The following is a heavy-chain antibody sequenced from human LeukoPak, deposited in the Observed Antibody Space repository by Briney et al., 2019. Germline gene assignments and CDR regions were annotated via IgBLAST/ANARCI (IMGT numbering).Heavy chain of an antibody. Sequence: PGGSLRLSCAASGFTFSSYSMNWVRQAPGKGLEWVSSISSSSSTIYYADSVKGRFTISRDNAKNSLYLQMNSLRAEDTAVYYCARETYYYDSSGSPDYWGQGTLVTVSS. J-gene: IGHJ4*02. CDR1: GFTFSSYS. CDR2: ISSSSSTI. V-gene: IGHV3-48*01. D-gene: IGHD3-22*01. CDR3: ARETYYYDSSGSPDY.